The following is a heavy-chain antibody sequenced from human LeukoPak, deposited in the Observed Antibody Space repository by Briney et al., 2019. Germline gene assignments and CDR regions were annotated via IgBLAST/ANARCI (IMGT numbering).Heavy chain of an antibody. Sequence: GGSLRLSCAASGFTFSSYWMSWVRQAPGKGLEWVANIKQDGSEKYYVDSVKGRFTISRGNAKNSLYLQMNSLRAEDTAVYYCARGATITMVRGVISYWGQGTLVTVSS. CDR1: GFTFSSYW. J-gene: IGHJ4*02. V-gene: IGHV3-7*01. D-gene: IGHD3-10*01. CDR3: ARGATITMVRGVISY. CDR2: IKQDGSEK.